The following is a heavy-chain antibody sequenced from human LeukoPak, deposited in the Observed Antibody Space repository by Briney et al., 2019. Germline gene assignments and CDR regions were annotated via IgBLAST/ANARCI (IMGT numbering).Heavy chain of an antibody. CDR2: IYSGGST. CDR3: ARDKKGRGATRGIDY. D-gene: IGHD1-26*01. J-gene: IGHJ4*02. V-gene: IGHV3-66*01. Sequence: PGGSLRLSCAASGFTVSSNYMSWVRQAPGKGLEWVSVIYSGGSTYYADSVKGRFTISRDNSKNTLYLQMNSLRAEDTAVYYCARDKKGRGATRGIDYWGQGTLVTVSS. CDR1: GFTVSSNY.